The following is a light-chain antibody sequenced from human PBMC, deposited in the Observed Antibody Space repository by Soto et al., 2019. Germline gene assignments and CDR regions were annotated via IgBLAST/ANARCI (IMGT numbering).Light chain of an antibody. J-gene: IGKJ4*01. Sequence: AIRMTQSPSSLSASTGDRVTITCRASQGISSALAWYQQKPGKAPKLLISHASSLESGVPSRFSGSGSGTDFTLTISSLQPEDFATYHCQQFNTYPTFGGGTKVDIK. V-gene: IGKV1-13*02. CDR1: QGISSA. CDR3: QQFNTYPT. CDR2: HAS.